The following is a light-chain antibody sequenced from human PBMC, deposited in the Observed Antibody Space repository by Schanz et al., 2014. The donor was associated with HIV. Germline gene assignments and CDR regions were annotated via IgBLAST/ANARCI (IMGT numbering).Light chain of an antibody. CDR2: DVS. CDR3: SSHAGSDKFGI. Sequence: QSALTQPASVSGSPGQSITISCTGTSSDVGGYDYVSWYQQHPGKAPKLMIYDVSKRPSGVSIRFSGSKSGNTASLTISGLQAEDEADYYCSSHAGSDKFGIFGGGTKLTVL. J-gene: IGLJ2*01. V-gene: IGLV2-14*01. CDR1: SSDVGGYDY.